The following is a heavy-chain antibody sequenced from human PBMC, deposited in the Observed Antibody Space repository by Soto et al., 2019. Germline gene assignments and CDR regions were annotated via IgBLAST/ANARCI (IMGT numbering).Heavy chain of an antibody. Sequence: GGSLRLSCAGSGFPVSISYMTRVRHVPGKGLEQVSIRYSDGRSYHAESVKGRFTISTDDSENTLYLQMSSLRAEDTAVYYCPKRKYCPSTPCFDYWGQGTQDPVSS. CDR3: PKRKYCPSTPCFDY. CDR2: RYSDGRS. V-gene: IGHV3-66*01. D-gene: IGHD2-2*01. CDR1: GFPVSISY. J-gene: IGHJ4*02.